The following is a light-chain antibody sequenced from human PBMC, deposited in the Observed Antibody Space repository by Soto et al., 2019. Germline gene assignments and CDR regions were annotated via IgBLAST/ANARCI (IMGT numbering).Light chain of an antibody. V-gene: IGKV1-5*03. Sequence: DIQMTQSPSTLSGSVGDRVTITCRASQTTSSWLAWYQQKPGKAPKLLIYKASTLKSGVPSRFSGSGSGTEFTLTISSLQPDDFATYYRQHYNSYSEAFGQGTKVDIK. CDR1: QTTSSW. J-gene: IGKJ1*01. CDR2: KAS. CDR3: QHYNSYSEA.